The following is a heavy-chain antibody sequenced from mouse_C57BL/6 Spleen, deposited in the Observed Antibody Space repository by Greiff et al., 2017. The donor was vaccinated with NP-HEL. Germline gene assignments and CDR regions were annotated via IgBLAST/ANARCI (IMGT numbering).Heavy chain of an antibody. V-gene: IGHV3-6*01. CDR2: ISYDGSN. CDR3: ARGEGYYDYDEGALRAY. J-gene: IGHJ3*01. Sequence: EVKLQESGPGLVKPSQSLSLTCSVTGYSITSGYYWNWIRQFPGNKLEWMGYISYDGSNNYNPSLKNRISITRDTSKNQFFLKLNSVTTEDTATYYCARGEGYYDYDEGALRAYWGQGTLVTVSA. D-gene: IGHD2-4*01. CDR1: GYSITSGYY.